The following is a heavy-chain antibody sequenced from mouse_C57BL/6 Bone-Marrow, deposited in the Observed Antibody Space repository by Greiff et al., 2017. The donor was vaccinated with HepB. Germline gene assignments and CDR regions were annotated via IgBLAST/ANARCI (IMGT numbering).Heavy chain of an antibody. J-gene: IGHJ4*01. CDR1: GYAFTNYL. CDR2: INPGSGGT. V-gene: IGHV1-54*01. Sequence: QVQLQQSGAELVRPGTSVKVSCKASGYAFTNYLIEWVKQRPGQGLEWIGVINPGSGGTNYNEKFKGKATLTADKSSSTAYMQLSSLTSGDSAVYFWARYPLYDGYYVGYAMDYWGQGTSVTVSS. CDR3: ARYPLYDGYYVGYAMDY. D-gene: IGHD2-3*01.